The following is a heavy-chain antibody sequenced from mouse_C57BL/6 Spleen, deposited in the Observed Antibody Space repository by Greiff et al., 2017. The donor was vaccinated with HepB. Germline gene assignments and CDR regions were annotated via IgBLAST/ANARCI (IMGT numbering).Heavy chain of an antibody. CDR3: ARDSYYSNYGFDY. Sequence: QVQLKQSGAELVKPGASVKISCKASGYAFSSYWMNWVKQRPGKGLEWIGQIYPGDGDTNYNGKFKGKATLTADKSSSTAYMKLSSLTSEDSAVYFCARDSYYSNYGFDYWGQGTTLTVSS. J-gene: IGHJ2*01. CDR2: IYPGDGDT. V-gene: IGHV1-80*01. D-gene: IGHD2-5*01. CDR1: GYAFSSYW.